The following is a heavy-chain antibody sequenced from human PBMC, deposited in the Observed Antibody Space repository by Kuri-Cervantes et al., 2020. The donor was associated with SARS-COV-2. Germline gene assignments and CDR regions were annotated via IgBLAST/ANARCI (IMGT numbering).Heavy chain of an antibody. CDR1: GGSISSSSYY. Sequence: GPLRLPCTVSGGSISSSSYYWGWIRQPPGKGLEWIGEINHSGPTNYNPSLKRGVTISVDTSKIQFPLKLSSVTAADTAVYYCARGLKEAKQIVVVTAIRESRRFDYWGQGTLVTVSS. V-gene: IGHV4-39*06. D-gene: IGHD2-21*02. CDR2: INHSGPT. J-gene: IGHJ4*02. CDR3: ARGLKEAKQIVVVTAIRESRRFDY.